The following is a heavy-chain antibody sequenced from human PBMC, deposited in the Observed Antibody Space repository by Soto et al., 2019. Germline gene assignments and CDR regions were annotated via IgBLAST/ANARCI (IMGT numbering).Heavy chain of an antibody. V-gene: IGHV4-59*01. Sequence: QVQLQESGPGLVKPSETLSLTCTVSGGSISHYFWSWIRQPPGKGLEWIGYFFYNGSTNYNPSLTSRVTISADTSKSQFSLKLSSVTAADTAVYYCARDRYMDVWGKGTTVTVSS. CDR2: FFYNGST. CDR1: GGSISHYF. J-gene: IGHJ6*03. CDR3: ARDRYMDV.